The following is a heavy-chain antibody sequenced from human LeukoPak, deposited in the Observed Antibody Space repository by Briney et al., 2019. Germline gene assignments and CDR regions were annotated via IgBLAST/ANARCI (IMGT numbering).Heavy chain of an antibody. Sequence: PGGSLRLSCTASGFTFGDYAMSWVRQAPGKGLEWVGFIRSKAYGGTTEYAASVKGRFTISRDDSKSIAYLQMNSLKTEDTAVYYCTRASPTCSSTSCFGWFGEFTLAFDYWGQGTLVTVSS. V-gene: IGHV3-49*04. CDR3: TRASPTCSSTSCFGWFGEFTLAFDY. J-gene: IGHJ4*02. CDR1: GFTFGDYA. CDR2: IRSKAYGGTT. D-gene: IGHD2-2*01.